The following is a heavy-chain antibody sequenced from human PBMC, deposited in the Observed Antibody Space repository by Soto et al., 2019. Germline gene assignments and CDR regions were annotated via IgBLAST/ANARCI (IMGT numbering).Heavy chain of an antibody. D-gene: IGHD3-10*01. V-gene: IGHV3-30*18. J-gene: IGHJ6*02. Sequence: PGGSLRRSCAASGFTFSGYGMHWVRQAPGKGLEWVAVISYDGSNKYYADSVKGRFTISRDNSKNTLYLQMNSLRAEDTAVYYCAKTTSMVRGPSYYYYYGMDVWGQGTTVTFSS. CDR3: AKTTSMVRGPSYYYYYGMDV. CDR2: ISYDGSNK. CDR1: GFTFSGYG.